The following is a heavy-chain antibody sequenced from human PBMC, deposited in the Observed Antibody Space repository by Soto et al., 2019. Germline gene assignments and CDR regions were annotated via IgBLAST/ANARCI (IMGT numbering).Heavy chain of an antibody. J-gene: IGHJ4*02. CDR2: IIPIFGTA. CDR3: AGGGGTAAGSGRGLRLFY. D-gene: IGHD6-13*01. Sequence: QVQLVQSGAEVKKPGSSVKVSCKASGGTFSSYAISWVRQAPGQGLEWMGGIIPIFGTANYAQKFQGRVTITADESTGTAYMELSSLSCEDTAVYYCAGGGGTAAGSGRGLRLFYWGQGTLVTVSS. V-gene: IGHV1-69*01. CDR1: GGTFSSYA.